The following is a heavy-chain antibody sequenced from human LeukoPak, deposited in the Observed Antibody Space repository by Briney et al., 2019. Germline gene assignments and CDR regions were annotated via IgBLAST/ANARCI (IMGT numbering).Heavy chain of an antibody. J-gene: IGHJ6*02. CDR2: IYSGGST. CDR3: ARDLFFQDIAMKEGYYYGMDV. CDR1: GFTVSSNY. V-gene: IGHV3-53*01. D-gene: IGHD5-18*01. Sequence: GGSLRLSCAASGFTVSSNYMSWVRQAPGKGLEWVSVIYSGGSTYYADSVKGRFTISRDNSKNTLYLQMNSLRAEDTAVYYCARDLFFQDIAMKEGYYYGMDVWGQGTTVTVSS.